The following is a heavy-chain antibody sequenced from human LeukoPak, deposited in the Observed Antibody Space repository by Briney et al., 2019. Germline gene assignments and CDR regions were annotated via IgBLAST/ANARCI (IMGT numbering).Heavy chain of an antibody. CDR2: IKQDGSEK. CDR1: GFTFSSYW. D-gene: IGHD1-26*01. V-gene: IGHV3-7*01. J-gene: IGHJ4*02. Sequence: GGSLRLSCAASGFTFSSYWKSWVRQAPGKGLEWVANIKQDGSEKYYVDSVKGRFTISRDNAKNSLYLQMNSLRAEDTAVYYCARERGSALDYWGQGTLVTVSS. CDR3: ARERGSALDY.